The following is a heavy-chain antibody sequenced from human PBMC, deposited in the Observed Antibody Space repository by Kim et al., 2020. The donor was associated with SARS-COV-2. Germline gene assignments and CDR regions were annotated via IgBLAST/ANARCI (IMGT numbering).Heavy chain of an antibody. D-gene: IGHD2-2*01. Sequence: GGSLRLSCSASGFTFSSYAMHWVRQAPGKGLEYVSAISSNGGSTYYADSVKGRFTISRDNSKNTLYLQMSSLRAEDTAVYYCVKGGGRGCSSTSCYSISVYFDYWGQGTLVTVSS. J-gene: IGHJ4*02. CDR1: GFTFSSYA. V-gene: IGHV3-64D*06. CDR2: ISSNGGST. CDR3: VKGGGRGCSSTSCYSISVYFDY.